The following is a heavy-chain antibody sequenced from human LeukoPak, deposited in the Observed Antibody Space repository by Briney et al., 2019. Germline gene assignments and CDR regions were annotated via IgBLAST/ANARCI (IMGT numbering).Heavy chain of an antibody. V-gene: IGHV3-7*03. CDR3: AIDGGYSSGWSSH. Sequence: PGGSLRLSCAASGFTFSSYWMSWVRQAPGKGLEWVAHIKQDGSEKYYVDSVKGRFTISRDNAKNSLYLQMNSLRAEDTALYYCAIDGGYSSGWSSHWGQGTLVTVSS. CDR2: IKQDGSEK. D-gene: IGHD6-19*01. J-gene: IGHJ4*02. CDR1: GFTFSSYW.